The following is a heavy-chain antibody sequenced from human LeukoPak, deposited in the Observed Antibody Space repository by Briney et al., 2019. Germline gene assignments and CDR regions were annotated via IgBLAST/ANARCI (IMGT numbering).Heavy chain of an antibody. D-gene: IGHD3-22*01. CDR2: IRQDGSVK. CDR1: GFTFNSHW. Sequence: GESLRLSCAASGFTFNSHWMTWVRQAPGKGLQWVASIRQDGSVKYYVDSVQGRFTISRDNAMSSLYLQMNSLRADDTAVYYCARWSHDSYGYYWISSWGQGTLVTVSS. J-gene: IGHJ5*02. V-gene: IGHV3-7*01. CDR3: ARWSHDSYGYYWISS.